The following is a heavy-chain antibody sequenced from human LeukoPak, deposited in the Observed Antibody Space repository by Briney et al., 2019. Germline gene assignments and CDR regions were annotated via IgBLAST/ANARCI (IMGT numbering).Heavy chain of an antibody. CDR3: ARDRYCSSTSCYYHDAFDI. CDR2: IIPIFGTA. J-gene: IGHJ3*02. Sequence: ASVKVSCKASGGTFSSYAISWVRQAPGQGLEWMGGIIPIFGTANYAQKFQGRVTITADESTSTAYMELSSLRSEDTAVYYCARDRYCSSTSCYYHDAFDIWGQGTMVTVCS. V-gene: IGHV1-69*01. CDR1: GGTFSSYA. D-gene: IGHD2-2*01.